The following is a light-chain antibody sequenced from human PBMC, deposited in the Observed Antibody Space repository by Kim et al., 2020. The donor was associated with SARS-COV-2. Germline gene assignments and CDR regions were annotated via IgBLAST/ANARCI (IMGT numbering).Light chain of an antibody. CDR2: LAS. V-gene: IGKV2-28*01. CDR3: MQARQTPPWT. Sequence: DVVMSQSPLSLPVTPGEPASISCTSSQSLLHSNGYNYLDWYLQKPGQSPQLLIYLASNRASGVPDRFSGSGSGTDFTLKISRVEAEDVGLYYYMQARQTPPWTFGPGTKLEI. CDR1: QSLLHSNGYNY. J-gene: IGKJ1*01.